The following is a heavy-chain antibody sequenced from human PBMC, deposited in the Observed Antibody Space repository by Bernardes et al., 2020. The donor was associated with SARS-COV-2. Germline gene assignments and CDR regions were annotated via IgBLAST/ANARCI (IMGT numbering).Heavy chain of an antibody. CDR2: TSYNGNNE. D-gene: IGHD6-13*01. J-gene: IGHJ4*02. CDR1: GFTFNAFG. Sequence: AGSLSLSCAASGFTFNAFGMHRVRKAPGKGLEWVAVTSYNGNNEYYADSVKGRFTISRDNSENTLSLQMNSLRPEDTAVYYCAKDFGGYSSSWYPFDFWGQGTLVTV. CDR3: AKDFGGYSSSWYPFDF. V-gene: IGHV3-30*18.